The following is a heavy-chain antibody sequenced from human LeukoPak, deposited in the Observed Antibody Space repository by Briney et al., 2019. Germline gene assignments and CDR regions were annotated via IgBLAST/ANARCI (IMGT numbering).Heavy chain of an antibody. CDR1: GYTLTELS. D-gene: IGHD3-22*01. CDR3: ATVHPITVTEDSSGYFVFDY. Sequence: ASVKVSCKVSGYTLTELSMHWVRQAPGKGLEWMGGFDPEDGETIYAQKFQGRVTMTEDTSTDTAYMELSSLRSEDTAVYYCATVHPITVTEDSSGYFVFDYWRQGSLVTVSS. J-gene: IGHJ4*02. CDR2: FDPEDGET. V-gene: IGHV1-24*01.